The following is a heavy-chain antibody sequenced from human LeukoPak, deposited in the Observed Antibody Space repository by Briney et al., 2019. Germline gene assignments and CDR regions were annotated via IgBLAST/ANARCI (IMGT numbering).Heavy chain of an antibody. Sequence: GGSLRLSCAASGFTFSSYSMNWVRQAPGKGLEWVSSISGSSYYIYYADSVKGRFTISRDNAKTSLYLQMNSLRAEDTAVYYCARDPTYYLRYGYFDSWGQGTLVTVSS. J-gene: IGHJ4*02. CDR3: ARDPTYYLRYGYFDS. CDR1: GFTFSSYS. D-gene: IGHD1-26*01. V-gene: IGHV3-21*01. CDR2: ISGSSYYI.